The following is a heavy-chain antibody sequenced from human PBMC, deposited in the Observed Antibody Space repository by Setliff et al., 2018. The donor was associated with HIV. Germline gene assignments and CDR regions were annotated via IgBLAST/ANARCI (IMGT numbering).Heavy chain of an antibody. Sequence: GGSLRLSCAASGFTFSSYSMNWVRQAPGKGLEWVSSISSSSSYIYYADSVKGRFTISRDSAKNSLYLQMNSLRAEDTAVYYCASTNKRRYSSGWYGNWGQGTLVTVSS. D-gene: IGHD6-19*01. CDR1: GFTFSSYS. J-gene: IGHJ4*02. CDR2: ISSSSSYI. CDR3: ASTNKRRYSSGWYGN. V-gene: IGHV3-21*01.